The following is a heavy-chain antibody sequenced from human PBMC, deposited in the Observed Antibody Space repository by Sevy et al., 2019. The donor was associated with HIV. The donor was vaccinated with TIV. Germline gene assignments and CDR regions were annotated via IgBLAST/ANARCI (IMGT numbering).Heavy chain of an antibody. V-gene: IGHV6-1*01. CDR1: GDSVSSSSAA. J-gene: IGHJ6*02. D-gene: IGHD1-7*01. CDR2: TYYRSKWYS. CDR3: ARGDELNSYYYGMDV. Sequence: QSQTLSLTCAISGDSVSSSSAAWNWFRQSPSRGLEWLGRTYYRSKWYSDYEVSVKGRVTINPDTSKNQFSLHLESVTPEDTAVYFYARGDELNSYYYGMDVWGQGTTVTVSS.